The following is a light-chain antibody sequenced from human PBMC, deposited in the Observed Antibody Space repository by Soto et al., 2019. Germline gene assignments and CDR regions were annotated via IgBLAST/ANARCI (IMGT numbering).Light chain of an antibody. Sequence: DIQMTQSPSSLSASIGDRVSITCRASDSIRIHLNWYQQKPGKAPRLLIYAASRLQSGVPSRFSGTGSGTDFTLTISSLQPEDFAIYYCQQTYGKPLVTFGQGTRLEIK. J-gene: IGKJ5*01. CDR3: QQTYGKPLVT. V-gene: IGKV1-39*01. CDR1: DSIRIH. CDR2: AAS.